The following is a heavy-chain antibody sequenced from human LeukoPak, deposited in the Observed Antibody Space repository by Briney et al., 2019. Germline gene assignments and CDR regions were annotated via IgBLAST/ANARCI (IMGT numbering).Heavy chain of an antibody. D-gene: IGHD3-22*01. J-gene: IGHJ3*02. CDR1: GGSFSGYY. V-gene: IGHV4-34*01. CDR3: ARDFGHYYDSSGYQRGAFDI. CDR2: IYYSGST. Sequence: SETLSLTCAVYGGSFSGYYWSWIRQPPGKGLEWIGSIYYSGSTYYNPSLKSRVTISVDTSKNQFSLKLSSVTAADTAVYYCARDFGHYYDSSGYQRGAFDIWGQGTMVTVSS.